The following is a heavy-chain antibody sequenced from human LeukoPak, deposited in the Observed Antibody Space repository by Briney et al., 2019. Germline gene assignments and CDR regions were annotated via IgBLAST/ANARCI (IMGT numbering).Heavy chain of an antibody. D-gene: IGHD3-10*01. Sequence: GGSLRLSCAGSGFTSSSYWMHWVRQVPGKGLVWVSRISGDGTARNYADSVKGRFTISRDDAKNTVDLQMNSLRGEDTAVYYCVRGRGSYGWFDPRGQGTLVTVSS. CDR1: GFTSSSYW. J-gene: IGHJ5*02. V-gene: IGHV3-74*01. CDR2: ISGDGTAR. CDR3: VRGRGSYGWFDP.